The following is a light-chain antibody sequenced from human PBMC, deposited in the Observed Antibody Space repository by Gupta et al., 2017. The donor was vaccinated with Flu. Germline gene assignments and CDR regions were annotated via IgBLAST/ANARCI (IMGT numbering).Light chain of an antibody. J-gene: IGKJ5*01. Sequence: DFQMTQSPSSLSASVGDRVIITCRASQSISNSLGWYQQKPEKAPKSLIYGASSLQNGVPSRFSGSGFGTEFTLTISSLQPEDFGTYYCRQDREYPITFDQGTRLEIK. CDR1: QSISNS. V-gene: IGKV1D-16*01. CDR3: RQDREYPIT. CDR2: GAS.